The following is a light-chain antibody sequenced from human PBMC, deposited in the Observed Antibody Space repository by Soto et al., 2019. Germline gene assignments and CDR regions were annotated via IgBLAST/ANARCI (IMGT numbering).Light chain of an antibody. V-gene: IGKV3-20*01. Sequence: EIVLTQSPGTLSLSPGERATLSCRASQSVSSSYLGWYQQKPGQAPRLLIYGASTRATGIPARFSGSGSGTEFTLTISSLQSEDFAVYYCQQYGSSPSSFGQGTKVDIK. J-gene: IGKJ1*01. CDR2: GAS. CDR1: QSVSSSY. CDR3: QQYGSSPSS.